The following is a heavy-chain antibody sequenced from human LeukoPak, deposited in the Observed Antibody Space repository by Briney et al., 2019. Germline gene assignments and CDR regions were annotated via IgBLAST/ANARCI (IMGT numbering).Heavy chain of an antibody. J-gene: IGHJ4*02. V-gene: IGHV4-31*03. CDR1: GGSISSGGYY. CDR2: IYYSGST. Sequence: PSETLSLTCTVSGGSISSGGYYRSWIRQHPGKGLEWIGYIYYSGSTYYNPSLKSRVTISVDTSKNQSSLKLSSVTAADTAVYYCARGNSNYGSGSYYGDGEIDYWGQGTLVTVSS. CDR3: ARGNSNYGSGSYYGDGEIDY. D-gene: IGHD3-10*01.